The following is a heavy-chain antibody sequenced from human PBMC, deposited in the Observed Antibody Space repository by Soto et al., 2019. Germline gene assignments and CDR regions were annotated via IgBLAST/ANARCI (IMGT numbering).Heavy chain of an antibody. CDR3: ARAVIAAAARGYYYYYYYMDV. V-gene: IGHV4-34*01. J-gene: IGHJ6*03. CDR1: GGSFSGYY. CDR2: INHSGST. D-gene: IGHD6-13*01. Sequence: SETLSLTCAVYGGSFSGYYWSWIRQPPGKGLEWIGEINHSGSTNYNPSLKSRVTISVDTSKNQFSLKLSSVTAADTAVYYCARAVIAAAARGYYYYYYYMDVWGKGTTVT.